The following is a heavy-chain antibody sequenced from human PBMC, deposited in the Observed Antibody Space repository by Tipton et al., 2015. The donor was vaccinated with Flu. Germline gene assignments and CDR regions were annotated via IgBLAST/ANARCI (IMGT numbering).Heavy chain of an antibody. CDR1: GGSITSSGYL. CDR3: ARVQTGTNWFDP. Sequence: TLSLTCTVSGGSITSSGYLWAWFRQPPGKGPEWIGSIYYNGRTWYIPSLKSRVAISADTSKDQFSLTLSSVTAADTALYYCARVQTGTNWFDPWGQGTLVTVSS. CDR2: IYYNGRT. D-gene: IGHD1-1*01. V-gene: IGHV4-39*01. J-gene: IGHJ5*02.